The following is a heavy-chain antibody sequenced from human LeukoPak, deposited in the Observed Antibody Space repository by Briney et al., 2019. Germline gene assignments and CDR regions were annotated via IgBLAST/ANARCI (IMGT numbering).Heavy chain of an antibody. Sequence: SETLSLTCTVSGGSVSSASYYWSWIRQPPGKGLEWIGFIYYSGNTNYNPSLKSRVTISVDTSKNQFSLRLRSVTAADTAVYFCARTILQGAYQFRNWGQGTLVTVSS. CDR2: IYYSGNT. CDR1: GGSVSSASYY. D-gene: IGHD2-2*01. CDR3: ARTILQGAYQFRN. J-gene: IGHJ4*02. V-gene: IGHV4-61*01.